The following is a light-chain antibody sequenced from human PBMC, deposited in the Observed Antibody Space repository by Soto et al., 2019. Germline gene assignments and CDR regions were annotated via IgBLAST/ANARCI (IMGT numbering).Light chain of an antibody. J-gene: IGLJ1*01. Sequence: QSVLTQPASVSGSPGQSITISCTGTSSDVGGYNYVSWYQQHPGKAPKLMIYDVSNRPSGVSNRFSGSKSGNTASLTISGLHAEDEADYYCSSYTSSSDYVFGTGTKLTVL. V-gene: IGLV2-14*01. CDR3: SSYTSSSDYV. CDR2: DVS. CDR1: SSDVGGYNY.